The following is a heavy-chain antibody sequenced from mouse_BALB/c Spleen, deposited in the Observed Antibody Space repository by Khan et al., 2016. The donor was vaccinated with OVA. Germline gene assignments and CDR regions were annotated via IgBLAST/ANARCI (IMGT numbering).Heavy chain of an antibody. D-gene: IGHD2-1*01. J-gene: IGHJ4*01. CDR1: GFSLTTDG. CDR2: IWSGGST. CDR3: ARNGNYYAMDY. V-gene: IGHV2-2*02. Sequence: QVQLKESGPGLVQPSQSLSITCTVSGFSLTTDGVHWVRQSPGKGLEWLGVIWSGGSTDYNAAFISRLSITKDNSKSQVFFKMNSLQPNDTAIYYCARNGNYYAMDYWGQGTSVTVSS.